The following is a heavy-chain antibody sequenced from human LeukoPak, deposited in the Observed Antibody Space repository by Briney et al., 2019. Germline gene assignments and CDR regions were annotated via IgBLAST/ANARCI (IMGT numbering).Heavy chain of an antibody. D-gene: IGHD6-13*01. V-gene: IGHV4-59*12. CDR3: ARAGYPSHAFDI. J-gene: IGHJ3*02. CDR2: IYYSGST. Sequence: PSETLSLTCTVSGGSISSYYWSWIRQPPGKGLEWIGYIYYSGSTNYNPSLKSRVTISVDTSKNQFSLKLSSVTAADTAVYYCARAGYPSHAFDIWGQGTMVTVSS. CDR1: GGSISSYY.